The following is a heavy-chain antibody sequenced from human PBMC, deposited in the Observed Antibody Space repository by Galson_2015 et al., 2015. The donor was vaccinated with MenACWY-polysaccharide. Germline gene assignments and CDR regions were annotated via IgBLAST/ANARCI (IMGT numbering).Heavy chain of an antibody. Sequence: SLRLSCAASGFTFDDYAMHWVRQAPRKGLEWVSGISWNSDIIGYADSVKGRFTISRDSAKNSLYLQMNSLRPEDTALYYCAKGYSYSKSPVDHWGQGTLVTVSS. J-gene: IGHJ4*02. CDR2: ISWNSDII. CDR1: GFTFDDYA. CDR3: AKGYSYSKSPVDH. V-gene: IGHV3-9*01. D-gene: IGHD2-15*01.